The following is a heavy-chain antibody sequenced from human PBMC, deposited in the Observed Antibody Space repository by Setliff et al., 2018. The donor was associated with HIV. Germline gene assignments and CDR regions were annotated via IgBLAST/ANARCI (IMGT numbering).Heavy chain of an antibody. V-gene: IGHV4-31*03. CDR1: GGSISSSSYY. J-gene: IGHJ5*02. Sequence: SETLSLTCTVSGGSISSSSYYWGWIRQHPGKGLEWIGYIYDSGKTYYNPALKSRVSISVDTSKNQFSLDLRSVTAADTAVYYCARGTRTSLNWFDPWGQGTLVTVSS. CDR2: IYDSGKT. D-gene: IGHD2-8*01. CDR3: ARGTRTSLNWFDP.